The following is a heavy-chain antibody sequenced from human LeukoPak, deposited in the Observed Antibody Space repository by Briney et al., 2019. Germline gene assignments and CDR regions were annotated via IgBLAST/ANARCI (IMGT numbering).Heavy chain of an antibody. V-gene: IGHV3-66*01. CDR1: GFTVSSNY. Sequence: GGSLRLSCAASGFTVSSNYMSWVRQAPGKGLGWVSVIYSGGSTYYADSVKGRFTISRDNSKNTLYLQMNSLRAEDTAVYYCARARPGYCSGGSCHSGFDYWGQGTLVTVSS. J-gene: IGHJ4*02. CDR3: ARARPGYCSGGSCHSGFDY. D-gene: IGHD2-15*01. CDR2: IYSGGST.